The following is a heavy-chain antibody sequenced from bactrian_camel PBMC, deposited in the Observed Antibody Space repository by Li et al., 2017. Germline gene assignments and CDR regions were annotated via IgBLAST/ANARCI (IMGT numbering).Heavy chain of an antibody. CDR2: IDDVGST. V-gene: IGHV3S53*01. CDR3: TARYEFGLGACRGVGGLGF. J-gene: IGHJ6*01. Sequence: HVQLVESGGGSVQAGGSLRLSCSVSGYIISDPCMGWFRQAPGKEREGVAAIDDVGSTSYANFAKGRFVISKDNRKNILYLQMNSLTPGDTAMYYCTARYEFGLGACRGVGGLGFWGQGTQVTVS. CDR1: GYIISDPC. D-gene: IGHD1*01.